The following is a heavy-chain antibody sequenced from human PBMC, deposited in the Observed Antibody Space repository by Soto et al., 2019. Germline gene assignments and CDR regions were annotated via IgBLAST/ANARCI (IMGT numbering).Heavy chain of an antibody. CDR3: ASPQYFS. V-gene: IGHV4-39*01. CDR1: GGSISGSSFF. Sequence: SETLSLTCSVSGGSISGSSFFWGWIRQSPGKGLEWIASISSNGATHYNPSLKGRLTISADTSMNLFSVELKSVTAADTAMYYCASPQYFSWGQGALVTVSS. CDR2: ISSNGAT. D-gene: IGHD3-9*01. J-gene: IGHJ4*02.